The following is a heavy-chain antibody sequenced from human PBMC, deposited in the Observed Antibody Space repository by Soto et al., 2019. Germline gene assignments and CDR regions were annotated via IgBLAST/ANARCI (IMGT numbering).Heavy chain of an antibody. CDR1: GFTFSSYA. V-gene: IGHV3-30-3*01. Sequence: PGGSLRLSCAASGFTFSSYAMHWVRQAPGKGLEWVAVISYDGSNKYYADSVKGRFTISRDNSKNTLYLQMNSLRAEDTAVYYCARDRYSSGWTSIDYWGQGTLVTVSS. CDR2: ISYDGSNK. D-gene: IGHD6-19*01. J-gene: IGHJ4*02. CDR3: ARDRYSSGWTSIDY.